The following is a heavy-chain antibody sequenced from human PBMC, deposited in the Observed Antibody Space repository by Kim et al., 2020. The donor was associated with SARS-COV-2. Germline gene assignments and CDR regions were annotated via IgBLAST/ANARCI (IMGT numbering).Heavy chain of an antibody. Sequence: ASVKVSCKASGYTFTSYAMNWVRQAPGQGLEWMGWINTNTGNPTYAQGFTGRFVFSLDTSVSTAYLQISSLKAEDTAVYYCARDIPSVTLISGSYYIPNWFDPWGQGTLVTVSS. CDR3: ARDIPSVTLISGSYYIPNWFDP. J-gene: IGHJ5*02. V-gene: IGHV7-4-1*02. D-gene: IGHD3-10*01. CDR2: INTNTGNP. CDR1: GYTFTSYA.